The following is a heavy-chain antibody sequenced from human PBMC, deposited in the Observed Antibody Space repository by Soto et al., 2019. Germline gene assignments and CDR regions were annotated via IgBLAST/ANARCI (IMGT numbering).Heavy chain of an antibody. CDR1: GYTVTDYW. D-gene: IGHD3-10*01. CDR3: ARGEGVRGIIYGMDV. CDR2: ICPGDSDT. Sequence: GESLKISCKGSGYTVTDYWIGWVRQMPGKGLELMGIICPGDSDTRYSPSFQGQVTISADKSVSTAYLQWSSLEASDTAMYYCARGEGVRGIIYGMDVWGQGTTVTVSS. J-gene: IGHJ6*02. V-gene: IGHV5-51*01.